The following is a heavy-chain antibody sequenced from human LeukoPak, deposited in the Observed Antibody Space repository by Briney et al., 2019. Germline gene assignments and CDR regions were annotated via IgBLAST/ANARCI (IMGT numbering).Heavy chain of an antibody. CDR3: ARPSSGWSGLDY. J-gene: IGHJ4*02. D-gene: IGHD6-19*01. V-gene: IGHV1-69*05. CDR2: IIPIFGTA. CDR1: GGTSSSYA. Sequence: SVKVSCKASGGTSSSYAISWVRQAPGQGLEWMGRIIPIFGTANYAQKFQGRVTITTDESTSTAYMELSSLRSEDTAVYYCARPSSGWSGLDYWGQGTLVTVSS.